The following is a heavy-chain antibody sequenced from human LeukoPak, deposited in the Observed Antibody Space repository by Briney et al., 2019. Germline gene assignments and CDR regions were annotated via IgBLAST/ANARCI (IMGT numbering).Heavy chain of an antibody. D-gene: IGHD5-24*01. J-gene: IGHJ4*02. Sequence: GGSLRLSCLASGFTLNSFEMNWVRLTPGKGLEWIAYMSGTRAIIKYADSVRGRFTISRDSGKNSLFLQMTSLRAEDTAIYYCAREDGYNFDYWGRGTTVTISS. CDR1: GFTLNSFE. V-gene: IGHV3-48*03. CDR2: MSGTRAII. CDR3: AREDGYNFDY.